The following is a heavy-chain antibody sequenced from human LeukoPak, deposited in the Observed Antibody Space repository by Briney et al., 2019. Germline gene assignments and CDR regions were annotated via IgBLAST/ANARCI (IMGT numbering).Heavy chain of an antibody. CDR1: GFTFSTYW. Sequence: GGSLRLSCAASGFTFSTYWMSWVRQAPGKGLEWVSGISWNSGSIGYADSVKGRFTISRDNAKNSLYLQMNSLRAEDTALYYCAKDIKWVSRQELAFDIWGQGTMVTVSS. J-gene: IGHJ3*02. D-gene: IGHD3-10*01. CDR2: ISWNSGSI. V-gene: IGHV3-9*01. CDR3: AKDIKWVSRQELAFDI.